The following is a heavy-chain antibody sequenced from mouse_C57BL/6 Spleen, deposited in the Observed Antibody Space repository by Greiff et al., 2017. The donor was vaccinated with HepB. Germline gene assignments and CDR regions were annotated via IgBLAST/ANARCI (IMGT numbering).Heavy chain of an antibody. CDR2: ISSGSSTI. V-gene: IGHV5-17*01. CDR3: ARPGDYDDGYYFDY. Sequence: EVKVVESGGGLVKPGGSLKLSCAASGFTFSDYGMHWVRQAPEKGLEWVAYISSGSSTIYYADTVKGRFTISRDNAKNTLFLQMTSLRSEDTAMYYCARPGDYDDGYYFDYWGQGTTLTVSS. J-gene: IGHJ2*01. CDR1: GFTFSDYG. D-gene: IGHD2-4*01.